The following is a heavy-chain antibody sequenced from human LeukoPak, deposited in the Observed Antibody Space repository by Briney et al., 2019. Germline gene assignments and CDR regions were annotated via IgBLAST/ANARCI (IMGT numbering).Heavy chain of an antibody. CDR2: IYHSGST. Sequence: PSETLSLTCAVSGGSISSGGYSWSWIRQPPGKGLEWIGYIYHSGSTYYNSSLKSRVTISVDTSKNQFSLKLSSVTAADTAVYYCARNYGDYGVEWFDPWGQGTLVTVSS. D-gene: IGHD4-17*01. V-gene: IGHV4-30-2*01. CDR3: ARNYGDYGVEWFDP. J-gene: IGHJ5*02. CDR1: GGSISSGGYS.